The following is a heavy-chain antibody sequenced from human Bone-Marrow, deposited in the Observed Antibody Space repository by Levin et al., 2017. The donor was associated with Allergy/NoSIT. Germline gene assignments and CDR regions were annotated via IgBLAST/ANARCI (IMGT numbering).Heavy chain of an antibody. CDR1: GFSFNTYN. D-gene: IGHD3-22*01. CDR2: ISSGSGTS. CDR3: ARETTYYFDTGGDLRAGWYFDL. Sequence: PGGSLRLSCAASGFSFNTYNMHWVRQAPGKGLECISYISSGSGTSDYADSVKGRFTISRDNANNSMYLQMNSLRAEYTAVYDCARETTYYFDTGGDLRAGWYFDLWGRGTLVTVSS. J-gene: IGHJ2*01. V-gene: IGHV3-48*01.